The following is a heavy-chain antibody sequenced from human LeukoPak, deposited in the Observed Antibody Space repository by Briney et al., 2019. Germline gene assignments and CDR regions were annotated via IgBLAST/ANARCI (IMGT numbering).Heavy chain of an antibody. CDR3: ARDLAAARTRWFDS. D-gene: IGHD6-13*01. Sequence: PSETLSLTRTVSGGSISSYYCSWIRQPPGKGLEWIGYIYYSGSTNYNPSLKSRGTISVDTSKYQFSLKLSSVTAADTAVYYCARDLAAARTRWFDSWGQGTLVTVSS. V-gene: IGHV4-59*01. CDR1: GGSISSYY. J-gene: IGHJ5*01. CDR2: IYYSGST.